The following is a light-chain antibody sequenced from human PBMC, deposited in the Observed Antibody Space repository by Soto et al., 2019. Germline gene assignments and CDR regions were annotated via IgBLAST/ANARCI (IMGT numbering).Light chain of an antibody. CDR2: GAS. Sequence: EIVLTQSPGTLSLSPGERATLSCRASQSVSSSYLAWYQQKPGQAPRLLIYGASSKVTGVPERFSGSGSGTDFTLTISRLEPEDFAVYYCQKYGSSPLTFGQGTKVEIK. CDR1: QSVSSSY. CDR3: QKYGSSPLT. J-gene: IGKJ1*01. V-gene: IGKV3-20*01.